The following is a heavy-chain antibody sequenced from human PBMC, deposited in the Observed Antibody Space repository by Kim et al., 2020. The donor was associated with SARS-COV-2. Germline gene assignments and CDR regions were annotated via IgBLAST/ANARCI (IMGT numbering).Heavy chain of an antibody. Sequence: SETLSLTCAVYGGSFSGYYWSWIRQPPGKGLEWIGEINHSGSTNYNPSLKSRVTISVDTSKNQFSLKLSSVTAADTAVYYCARGPVKGSGWYPPLMSGMDDWGQETTVTVSS. D-gene: IGHD6-19*01. J-gene: IGHJ6*02. V-gene: IGHV4-34*01. CDR1: GGSFSGYY. CDR2: INHSGST. CDR3: ARGPVKGSGWYPPLMSGMDD.